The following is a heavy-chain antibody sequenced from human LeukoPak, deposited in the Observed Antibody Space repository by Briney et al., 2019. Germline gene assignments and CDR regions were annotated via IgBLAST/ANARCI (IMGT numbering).Heavy chain of an antibody. J-gene: IGHJ4*02. D-gene: IGHD1-26*01. CDR1: GGSISSYY. CDR3: ARGRVGADFDY. V-gene: IGHV4-4*07. Sequence: SETLSLTCTVSGGSISSYYWSWIRQPAGKGREWIGRFYTSGSTIYNPSLKSRVTMSVDTSKNQFSLNLRSVTAADTAVYYCARGRVGADFDYWGQGTLVTVSS. CDR2: FYTSGST.